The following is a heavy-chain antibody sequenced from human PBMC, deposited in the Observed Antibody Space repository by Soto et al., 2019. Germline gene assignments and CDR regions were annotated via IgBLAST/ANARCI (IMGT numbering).Heavy chain of an antibody. CDR3: ARDSLTGNYFDP. CDR1: GGSISSGGYA. D-gene: IGHD1-7*01. V-gene: IGHV4-30-2*01. Sequence: QMRLQESGSGLVKPSQTLSLTCAVSGGSISSGGYAWNWIRQPPGKGLEWIGYIYHSGYTAYNPSLKNRVTISVDKSKNQFSLTLSFVTAADTAVYYCARDSLTGNYFDPWGQGTLVTDSS. J-gene: IGHJ5*02. CDR2: IYHSGYT.